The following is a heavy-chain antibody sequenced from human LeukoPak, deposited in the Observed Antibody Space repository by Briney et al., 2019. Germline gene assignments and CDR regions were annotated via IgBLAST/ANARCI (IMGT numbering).Heavy chain of an antibody. CDR3: ARWGRGMATIRPVAFDI. Sequence: SETLSFTCAVYGGSFSGYYWSWIRQPPGKGLEWIGEINHSGSTNYNPSLKSRVTISVDTSKNQFSLKLSSVTAADTAVYYCARWGRGMATIRPVAFDIWGQGTMVTVSS. D-gene: IGHD5-24*01. CDR2: INHSGST. J-gene: IGHJ3*02. V-gene: IGHV4-34*01. CDR1: GGSFSGYY.